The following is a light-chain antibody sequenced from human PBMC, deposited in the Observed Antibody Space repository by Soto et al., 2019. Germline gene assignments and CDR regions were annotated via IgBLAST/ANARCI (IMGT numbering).Light chain of an antibody. V-gene: IGKV3-15*01. J-gene: IGKJ1*01. Sequence: EIVMTQSPATLSVSPGERATLSCRASQSVNSNLAWYQQKPGQAPRLLIYGASTRATGIPARFSGSGSGTEFTLTISSLQSEDFAVYYCQQYNNWHTWTFGQGTKVEIK. CDR2: GAS. CDR1: QSVNSN. CDR3: QQYNNWHTWT.